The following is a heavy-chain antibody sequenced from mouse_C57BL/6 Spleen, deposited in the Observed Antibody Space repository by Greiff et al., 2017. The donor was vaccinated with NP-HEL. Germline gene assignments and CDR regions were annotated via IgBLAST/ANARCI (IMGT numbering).Heavy chain of an antibody. D-gene: IGHD1-1*01. CDR2: IYPGDGDT. Sequence: QVQLKQSGAELVKPGASVKISCKASGYAFSSYWMNWVKQRPGKGLEWIGQIYPGDGDTNYNGKFKGKATLTADKSSSTAYMQLSSLTSEDSAVYCCARTHITTVVAHDYWGQGTTLTVSS. J-gene: IGHJ2*01. V-gene: IGHV1-80*01. CDR3: ARTHITTVVAHDY. CDR1: GYAFSSYW.